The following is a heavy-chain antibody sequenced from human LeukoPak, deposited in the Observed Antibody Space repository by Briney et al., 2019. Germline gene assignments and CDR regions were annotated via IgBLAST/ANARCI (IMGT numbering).Heavy chain of an antibody. Sequence: GGSLRLSCAASGFTFSSYEMNWVRQAPGKGLEWVSYISSSASTIYSADSVKGRFTISRDNAKNSLYLQMNSLRAEDTAVYYCARRPLCGGDCSLDYWGQGTLVTVSS. CDR3: ARRPLCGGDCSLDY. CDR1: GFTFSSYE. D-gene: IGHD2-21*02. V-gene: IGHV3-48*03. CDR2: ISSSASTI. J-gene: IGHJ4*02.